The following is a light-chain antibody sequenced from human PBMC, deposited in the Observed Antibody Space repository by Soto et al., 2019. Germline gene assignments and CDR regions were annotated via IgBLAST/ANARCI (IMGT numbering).Light chain of an antibody. CDR1: QCVSSSY. J-gene: IGKJ1*01. CDR3: QTDGSSLRWT. CDR2: GAC. Sequence: IAWTQSPGTLSWSPAERATLSWRASQCVSSSYLAWYQQKPAQAPSLVPYGACSRATGIPARFSGSECGADFTLTISRLEAEGLSLYDCQTDGSSLRWTFRQRTKIEIK. V-gene: IGKV3-20*01.